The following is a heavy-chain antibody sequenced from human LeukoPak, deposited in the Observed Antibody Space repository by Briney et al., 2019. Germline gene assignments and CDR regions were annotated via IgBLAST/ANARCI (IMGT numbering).Heavy chain of an antibody. Sequence: SETLSLTCTASGGSIRSYYWSWIRQPSGKGLEWIGYISYSGSTNYNPSLKSRVTISVDTSKNQFSLKLSSVTAADTAVYYCARQTGSSWFDYWGQGTLVTVSS. CDR3: ARQTGSSWFDY. CDR2: ISYSGST. CDR1: GGSIRSYY. D-gene: IGHD6-13*01. V-gene: IGHV4-59*01. J-gene: IGHJ4*02.